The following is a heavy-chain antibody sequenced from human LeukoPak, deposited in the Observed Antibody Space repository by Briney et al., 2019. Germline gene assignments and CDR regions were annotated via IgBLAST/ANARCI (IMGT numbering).Heavy chain of an antibody. V-gene: IGHV3-21*06. CDR1: EFTFNNYS. J-gene: IGHJ4*02. D-gene: IGHD2-15*01. Sequence: PGGSLRLSCAASEFTFNNYSMSWFRQAPGKGLEWVASISGSSTYIYYADSLKGRFTISRDNAENTLFLQMNSLRAEDTAVYYCARVYCSGGACYSAFQYWGQGTLVTVSS. CDR2: ISGSSTYI. CDR3: ARVYCSGGACYSAFQY.